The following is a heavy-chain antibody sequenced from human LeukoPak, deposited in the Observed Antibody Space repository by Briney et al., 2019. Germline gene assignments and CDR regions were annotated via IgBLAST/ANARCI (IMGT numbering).Heavy chain of an antibody. CDR1: GGSFSGYY. D-gene: IGHD3-9*01. CDR3: ARLYYDILTGYRKIDAFDI. J-gene: IGHJ3*02. Sequence: SETLSLTCAVYGGSFSGYYWSWIRQPPGKGLEWTGEINHSGNTNYNPSLKSRVTISVDTSKNQLSLKLSSVTAADTAVYYCARLYYDILTGYRKIDAFDIWGQGTMVTVSS. CDR2: INHSGNT. V-gene: IGHV4-34*01.